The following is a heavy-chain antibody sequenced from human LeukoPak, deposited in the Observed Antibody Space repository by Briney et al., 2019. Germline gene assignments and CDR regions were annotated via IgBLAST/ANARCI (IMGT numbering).Heavy chain of an antibody. J-gene: IGHJ4*02. V-gene: IGHV3-23*01. CDR2: ISGSGGST. Sequence: GGSLRLSCAASGFTFSSYAMSWVRQAPGKGLEWVSAISGSGGSTYYADSVKGRFTISRDNSKNTLYLRMNSLRAEDTAVYYCAKHFCTGLDCSLFDSWGQGTLVTVSS. D-gene: IGHD3/OR15-3a*01. CDR1: GFTFSSYA. CDR3: AKHFCTGLDCSLFDS.